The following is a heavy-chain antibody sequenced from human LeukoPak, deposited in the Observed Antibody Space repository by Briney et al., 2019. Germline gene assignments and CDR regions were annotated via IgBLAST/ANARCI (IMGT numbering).Heavy chain of an antibody. CDR1: GYTFTGYY. D-gene: IGHD7-27*01. Sequence: ASVKVSCKASGYTFTGYYIHWVRQAPGQGLEWMGVINPNGGGTTYIQKFQGRVTMTRDTSTSTVYMELSSLRSDDTAIYYCARDREANWGYFDYWGQGTLVTVSS. CDR3: ARDREANWGYFDY. CDR2: INPNGGGT. J-gene: IGHJ4*02. V-gene: IGHV1-46*01.